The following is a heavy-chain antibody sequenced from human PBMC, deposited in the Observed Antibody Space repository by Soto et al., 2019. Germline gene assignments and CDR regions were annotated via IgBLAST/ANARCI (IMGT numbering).Heavy chain of an antibody. CDR2: INHSGST. Sequence: PSETLSLTCAVYGGSFSGYYWSWIRQPPGKGLEWIGEINHSGSTNYNPSLKSRVTISVDTSKNQFSLKLSSVTAADTAVYYYARVRVVVTLVSYYYYGMDVWGQGTTVTVSS. V-gene: IGHV4-34*01. J-gene: IGHJ6*02. CDR1: GGSFSGYY. D-gene: IGHD3-22*01. CDR3: ARVRVVVTLVSYYYYGMDV.